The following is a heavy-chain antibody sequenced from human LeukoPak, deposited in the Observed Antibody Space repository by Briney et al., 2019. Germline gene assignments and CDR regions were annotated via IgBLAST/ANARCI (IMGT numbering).Heavy chain of an antibody. V-gene: IGHV4-31*03. CDR3: ARDSTTVTTRYGMDV. CDR2: IYYSGST. Sequence: PSETLSLTCTVSGGSISSGGYYWSWIRQHPGKGLEWIGYIYYSGSTYYNPSLKSRVTISVDTSKNQFSLKLSSVIAADTAVYYCARDSTTVTTRYGMDVWGQGTTVTVSS. J-gene: IGHJ6*02. D-gene: IGHD4-17*01. CDR1: GGSISSGGYY.